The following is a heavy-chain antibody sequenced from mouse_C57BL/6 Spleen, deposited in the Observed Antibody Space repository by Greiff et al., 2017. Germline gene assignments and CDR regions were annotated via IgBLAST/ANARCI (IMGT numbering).Heavy chain of an antibody. J-gene: IGHJ4*01. D-gene: IGHD1-1*01. CDR2: IRNKANGYTT. CDR3: ASLYYYEGYAMDY. CDR1: GFTFTDYY. Sequence: DVKLVESGGGLVQPGGSLSLSCAASGFTFTDYYMSWVRQPPGKALEWLGFIRNKANGYTTEYSASVKGRFTISRDNSQSILYLQMNALRAEDSATYYCASLYYYEGYAMDYWGQGTSVTVSS. V-gene: IGHV7-3*01.